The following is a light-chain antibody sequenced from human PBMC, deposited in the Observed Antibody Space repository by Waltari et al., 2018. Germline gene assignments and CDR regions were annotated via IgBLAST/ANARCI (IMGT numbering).Light chain of an antibody. CDR1: NSNIGRNS. CDR3: AAWDDSLSVSYV. CDR2: RDD. J-gene: IGLJ1*01. Sequence: QSVLTQPPSVSGTPGQTVTISCFGTNSNIGRNSVFWYQQLPGTAPKLLIHRDDQRPAGVPDRFSGSKSGTSASLAIRGLRSEDEADYYCAAWDDSLSVSYVFGSGTKVTV. V-gene: IGLV1-47*01.